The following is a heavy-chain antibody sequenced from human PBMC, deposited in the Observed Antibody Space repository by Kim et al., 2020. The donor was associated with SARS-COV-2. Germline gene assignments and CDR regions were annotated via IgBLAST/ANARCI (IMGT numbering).Heavy chain of an antibody. V-gene: IGHV3-74*01. Sequence: GGSLRLSCAASGFTFSSYWMHWVRQAPGKGLVWVSRINSDESSTSYADSVKGRFTIARDNAKNTLYLQMNSLRAEDTAVYYCARAMTVVRSTSFGVVISGGGYYFDYWGQGPLVPVSS. D-gene: IGHD3-3*01. CDR3: ARAMTVVRSTSFGVVISGGGYYFDY. J-gene: IGHJ4*02. CDR2: INSDESST. CDR1: GFTFSSYW.